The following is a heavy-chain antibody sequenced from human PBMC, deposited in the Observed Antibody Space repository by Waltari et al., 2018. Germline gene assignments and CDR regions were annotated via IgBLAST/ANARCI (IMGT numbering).Heavy chain of an antibody. Sequence: QVQLQESGPGLVKPSGTLSLTCAVSGGSISSSNWWSWVRQPPGKGLGWIGEIYHSGRTSYTPSLKSRVTISVDKSKNQFSLTLGSVTAADTAVYYCASRYYYGSGSYRPDYWGQGTLVTVSS. J-gene: IGHJ4*02. CDR2: IYHSGRT. D-gene: IGHD3-10*01. V-gene: IGHV4-4*02. CDR1: GGSISSSNW. CDR3: ASRYYYGSGSYRPDY.